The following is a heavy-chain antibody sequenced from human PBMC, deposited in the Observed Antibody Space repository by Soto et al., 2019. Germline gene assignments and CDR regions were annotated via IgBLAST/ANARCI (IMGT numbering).Heavy chain of an antibody. J-gene: IGHJ6*02. CDR3: ARDRDREQLGGNYYYALDV. D-gene: IGHD1-1*01. CDR1: GDTFSSFA. V-gene: IGHV1-69*12. CDR2: IIPIFRTP. Sequence: QVQLVQSGAEVKKPGSSVKVSCKASGDTFSSFAISWVRQAPGQGLEWMGGIIPIFRTPKYAQKFQGRVTLTADEPRSTAYMELSSLRSEDTAVYYCARDRDREQLGGNYYYALDVWGQGTTVIVSS.